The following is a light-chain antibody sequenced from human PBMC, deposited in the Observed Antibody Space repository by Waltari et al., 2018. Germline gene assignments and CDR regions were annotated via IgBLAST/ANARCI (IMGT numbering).Light chain of an antibody. Sequence: QSVLTQPPSVSAAPGQKATISCSGSSSNIEKNFVSWYQQLPGTAPKLLISENSKRASGILDRCSGAKSGTSATLGITGLQTGDEADYYCGTWDSSLGAVVFGGGTKLTVL. V-gene: IGLV1-51*01. CDR3: GTWDSSLGAVV. J-gene: IGLJ2*01. CDR1: SSNIEKNF. CDR2: ENS.